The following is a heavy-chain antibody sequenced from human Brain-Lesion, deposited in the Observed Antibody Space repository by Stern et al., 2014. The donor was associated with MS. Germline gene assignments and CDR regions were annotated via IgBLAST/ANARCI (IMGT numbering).Heavy chain of an antibody. Sequence: VQLVESGPGLVKPSETLSLTCTVSGGSITSSSYYWGWIRQPPGRGLEYIGTVYYTGSTFYDPSLKSRVTISVDTSKNQFALKLTSVTAADTAVYYCVRPDIMGTIWNWGQGTLVTVSS. V-gene: IGHV4-39*01. CDR2: VYYTGST. CDR1: GGSITSSSYY. J-gene: IGHJ4*02. CDR3: VRPDIMGTIWN. D-gene: IGHD1-26*01.